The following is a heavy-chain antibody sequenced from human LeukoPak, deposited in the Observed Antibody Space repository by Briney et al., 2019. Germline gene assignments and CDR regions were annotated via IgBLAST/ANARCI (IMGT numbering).Heavy chain of an antibody. J-gene: IGHJ4*02. Sequence: PGGSLRLSCEASGFTFSSYGIHWVRQAPGKGLEWVAVIWSDGSNKYYADSVKGRFTISRGNSKDTLYLQLNSLRAEDTAVYYCARASGSFDYWGQGTLVSVSS. CDR1: GFTFSSYG. V-gene: IGHV3-33*01. D-gene: IGHD1-26*01. CDR3: ARASGSFDY. CDR2: IWSDGSNK.